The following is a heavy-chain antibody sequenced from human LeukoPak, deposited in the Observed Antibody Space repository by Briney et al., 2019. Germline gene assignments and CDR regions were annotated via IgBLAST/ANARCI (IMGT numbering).Heavy chain of an antibody. Sequence: GGSLRLSCAASGFTFSSYAMSWVRQAPGKGLEWVSGISGSGDSRYYADSVKGRFTISRDNAKNSLYLQMNSLRAEDTALYHCARVSDYYDSSGPNGHAFDIWGQGTMVTVSS. V-gene: IGHV3-23*01. J-gene: IGHJ3*02. CDR1: GFTFSSYA. CDR3: ARVSDYYDSSGPNGHAFDI. D-gene: IGHD3-22*01. CDR2: ISGSGDSR.